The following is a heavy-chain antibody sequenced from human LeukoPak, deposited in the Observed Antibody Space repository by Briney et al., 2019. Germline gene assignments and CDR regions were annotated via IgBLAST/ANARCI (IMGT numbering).Heavy chain of an antibody. CDR3: ARHTLGVVGATAYFDY. V-gene: IGHV4-38-2*01. CDR1: GYSISSGYY. CDR2: IYHSGST. D-gene: IGHD1-26*01. Sequence: PSETLSLTXAVSGYSISSGYYWGWIRQPPGKGLEWIGSIYHSGSTYYNPSLKSRVTISVDTSKNQFSLKLSSVTAADTAVYYCARHTLGVVGATAYFDYWGQGTLVTVSS. J-gene: IGHJ4*02.